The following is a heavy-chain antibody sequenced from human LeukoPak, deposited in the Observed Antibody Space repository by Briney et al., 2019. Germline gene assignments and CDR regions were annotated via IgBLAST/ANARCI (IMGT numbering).Heavy chain of an antibody. CDR1: GFTVSTNY. V-gene: IGHV3-66*01. CDR3: ARMPYDSSGYYGGKNYYYGMDV. D-gene: IGHD3-22*01. CDR2: IYAGGAA. J-gene: IGHJ6*02. Sequence: PGGSLRLSCAASGFTVSTNYLSWVRQAPGKGLEWVSVIYAGGAAYYADYVKGRFTVSRDTSNNTLILQMHSLGVEDTAVYYCARMPYDSSGYYGGKNYYYGMDVWGQGTTVTVSS.